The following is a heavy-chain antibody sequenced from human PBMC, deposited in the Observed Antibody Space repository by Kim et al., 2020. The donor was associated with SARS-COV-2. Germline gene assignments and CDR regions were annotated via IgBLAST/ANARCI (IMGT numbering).Heavy chain of an antibody. CDR1: GGSISSYY. CDR3: ARGVSYGSGSYAPHYYYYGMDV. D-gene: IGHD3-10*01. J-gene: IGHJ6*02. Sequence: SETLSLTCTVSGGSISSYYWSWIRQPPGKGLEWIGYIYYSGSTNYNPSLKSRVTISVDTSKNQFSLKLSSVTAADTAVYYCARGVSYGSGSYAPHYYYYGMDVWGQGTTVTVSS. V-gene: IGHV4-59*13. CDR2: IYYSGST.